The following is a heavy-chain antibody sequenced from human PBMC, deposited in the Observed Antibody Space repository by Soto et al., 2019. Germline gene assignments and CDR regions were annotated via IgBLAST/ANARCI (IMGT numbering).Heavy chain of an antibody. J-gene: IGHJ4*02. CDR1: GYTFTSYA. CDR2: INAGNGNT. CDR3: ARSIVVVTALDY. V-gene: IGHV1-3*05. Sequence: QVQLVQSGAEEKKPGASVKVSCKASGYTFTSYAMHWVRQAPGQRLEWMGWINAGNGNTKYSQKFQGRVTITRDTSASTAYRELSSLRAEDTAVYYCARSIVVVTALDYWGQGTLGTVSS. D-gene: IGHD2-21*02.